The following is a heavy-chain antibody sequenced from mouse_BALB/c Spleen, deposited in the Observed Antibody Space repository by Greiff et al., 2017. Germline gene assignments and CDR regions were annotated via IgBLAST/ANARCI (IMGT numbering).Heavy chain of an antibody. CDR3: ARGEMGLLREFAY. J-gene: IGHJ3*01. V-gene: IGHV5-6-5*01. D-gene: IGHD2-3*01. CDR2: ISSGGST. CDR1: GFTFSSYA. Sequence: EVKLQESGGGLVQPGGSLKLSCAASGFTFSSYAMSWVRQTPEKRLEWVASISSGGSTYYPDSVKGRFTISRDNARNILYLQMSSLRSEDTAMYYCARGEMGLLREFAYWGQGTLVTVSA.